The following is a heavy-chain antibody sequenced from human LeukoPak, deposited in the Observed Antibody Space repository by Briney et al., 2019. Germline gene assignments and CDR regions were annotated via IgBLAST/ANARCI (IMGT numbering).Heavy chain of an antibody. D-gene: IGHD3-22*01. CDR3: AIPSRYYYDSSEDAFDI. CDR1: GFTFSSYA. V-gene: IGHV3-23*01. CDR2: ISGSGGST. Sequence: GGSLRLSCAASGFTFSSYAMSWVRQAPGKGLEWVSAISGSGGSTYYADSVKGRFTISRDNSKNTLYLQMNSLRAEDTAVYYCAIPSRYYYDSSEDAFDIWGQGTMVTVSS. J-gene: IGHJ3*02.